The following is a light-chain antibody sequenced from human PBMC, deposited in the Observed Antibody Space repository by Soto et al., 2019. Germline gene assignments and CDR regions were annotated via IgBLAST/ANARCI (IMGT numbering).Light chain of an antibody. Sequence: DIQMTXXXXSLSASVGDRVTITCRASQGISSFLAWFQQKPGKAPKSLIYDASTLQSGVSSRFSGSGSDTHFTLTISSLQPEDFATYYCQQYHSYPASFGQGTKVEIK. J-gene: IGKJ1*01. CDR3: QQYHSYPAS. CDR1: QGISSF. V-gene: IGKV1-16*01. CDR2: DAS.